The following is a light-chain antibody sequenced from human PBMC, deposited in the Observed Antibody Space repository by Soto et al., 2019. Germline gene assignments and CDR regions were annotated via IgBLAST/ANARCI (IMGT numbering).Light chain of an antibody. V-gene: IGKV3-11*01. CDR1: QSVSSN. Sequence: EIVLTQSPATLSLSPGERATLSCRASQSVSSNLIWYQHKPGLAPRLLIYDTSTRATAIPARFSGSGSGTDYTLTISSLEQEDFAVYYCQQRRNWPLTFGGGTKVEIK. J-gene: IGKJ4*01. CDR2: DTS. CDR3: QQRRNWPLT.